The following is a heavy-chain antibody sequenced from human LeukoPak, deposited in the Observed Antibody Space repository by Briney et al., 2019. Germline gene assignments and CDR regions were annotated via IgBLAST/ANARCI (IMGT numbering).Heavy chain of an antibody. J-gene: IGHJ4*02. V-gene: IGHV1-18*01. Sequence: ASVKVSCKASGYTFTSYGISWVRQAPGQGLEWMGWISAYNGNTNYAQKLQGRVTMTTDTSTSTAYMELSSLRSEDTAVYYCARVGGRITIFGVAEYYFDYWGQGTLVTVSS. CDR1: GYTFTSYG. CDR2: ISAYNGNT. CDR3: ARVGGRITIFGVAEYYFDY. D-gene: IGHD3-3*01.